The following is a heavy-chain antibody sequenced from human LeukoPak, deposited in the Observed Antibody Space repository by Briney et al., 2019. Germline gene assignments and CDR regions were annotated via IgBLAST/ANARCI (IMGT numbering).Heavy chain of an antibody. D-gene: IGHD3-22*01. CDR2: ISSTSSYI. V-gene: IGHV3-21*01. CDR3: ARELMGLTMIVVVNPIDY. J-gene: IGHJ4*02. CDR1: GFTFSGYE. Sequence: SGGSLRLSCAASGFTFSGYEMNWVRQAPGKGLEWVSSISSTSSYIYYADSVKGRFTISRDNAKNSLFLQMNSLRAEDTAVYYCARELMGLTMIVVVNPIDYWGQGTLVTVSS.